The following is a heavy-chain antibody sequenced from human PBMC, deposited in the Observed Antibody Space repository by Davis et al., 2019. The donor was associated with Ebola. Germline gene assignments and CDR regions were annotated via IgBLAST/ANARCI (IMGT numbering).Heavy chain of an antibody. CDR2: ISYDGSNK. J-gene: IGHJ6*02. D-gene: IGHD2-15*01. CDR1: GFTFSSYS. Sequence: GESLKISCAASGFTFSSYSMNWVRQAPGKGLEWVAVISYDGSNKYYADSVKGRFTISRDNSKNTLYLQMNSLRAEDTAVYYCARSIVVVVAASGMDVWGQGTTVTVSS. CDR3: ARSIVVVVAASGMDV. V-gene: IGHV3-30*03.